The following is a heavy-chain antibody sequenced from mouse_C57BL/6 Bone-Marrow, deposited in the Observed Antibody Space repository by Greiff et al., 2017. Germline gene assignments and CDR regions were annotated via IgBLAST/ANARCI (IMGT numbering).Heavy chain of an antibody. D-gene: IGHD2-5*01. CDR2: IDPAYGNT. J-gene: IGHJ3*01. V-gene: IGHV14-3*01. CDR1: GFNFKNTY. CDR3: CYSNCRFAY. Sequence: EVQGVESVAELVRPGASVKLSCTASGFNFKNTYMYWVKQRPEQSLEWIGRIDPAYGNTKYAPKFQGKATITADKSSNTAYLQLSSLTSEDTAIYYSCYSNCRFAYWGQGTLVTVSA.